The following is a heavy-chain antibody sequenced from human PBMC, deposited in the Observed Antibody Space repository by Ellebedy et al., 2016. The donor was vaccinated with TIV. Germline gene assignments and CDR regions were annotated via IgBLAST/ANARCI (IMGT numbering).Heavy chain of an antibody. CDR3: ASIWFGELLSREEGYYYYGMDV. D-gene: IGHD3-10*01. J-gene: IGHJ6*02. V-gene: IGHV1-18*01. CDR2: ISAYNGNT. Sequence: AASVKVSCKASGYTFTSYGISWVRQAPGQGLEWMGWISAYNGNTNYAQKLQGRVTMTTDTSTSTAYMELSSLRSEDTAVYYCASIWFGELLSREEGYYYYGMDVWGQGTTVTVSS. CDR1: GYTFTSYG.